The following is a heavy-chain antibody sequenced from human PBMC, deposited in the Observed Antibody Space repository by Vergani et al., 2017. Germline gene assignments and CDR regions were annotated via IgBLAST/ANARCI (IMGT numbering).Heavy chain of an antibody. CDR2: INHSGST. Sequence: QVQLQQWGAGLLKPSETLSLTCAVYGGSFSGYYWSWIRQPPGKGLEWSGEINHSGSTNYNPSLKSRVTISVDTSKNQFSLKLSSVTAADTAVYYCARGIAAAGDGNYYYYMDVWGKGTTVTVSS. CDR3: ARGIAAAGDGNYYYYMDV. V-gene: IGHV4-34*01. CDR1: GGSFSGYY. J-gene: IGHJ6*03. D-gene: IGHD6-13*01.